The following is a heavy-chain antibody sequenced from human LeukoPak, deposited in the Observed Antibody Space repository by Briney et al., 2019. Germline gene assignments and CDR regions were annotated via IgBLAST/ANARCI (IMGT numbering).Heavy chain of an antibody. Sequence: ASMKVSCNASGYTFTGNYLHWVRQAPGHSLEWLGWINPDNGDTKYSHKFQDRVTMTRDASTNTANLELRRLTSDDTAIYYCARDLSRIPSEINVGPAFWGQGTLVTVSS. V-gene: IGHV1-2*07. CDR3: ARDLSRIPSEINVGPAF. D-gene: IGHD3/OR15-3a*01. CDR2: INPDNGDT. CDR1: GYTFTGNY. J-gene: IGHJ4*02.